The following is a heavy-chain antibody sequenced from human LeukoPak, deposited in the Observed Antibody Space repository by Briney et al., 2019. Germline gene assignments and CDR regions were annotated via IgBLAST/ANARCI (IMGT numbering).Heavy chain of an antibody. Sequence: GGSLRLSCVASGFSFNSYWMSWVRQAPGKGLEWVANIKQDGSEKSYVGSVKGRFTISRGNAKNSLYLQMNSLRAADTAIYFCAKGAWNFDLWGRGTLVSVSS. CDR3: AKGAWNFDL. J-gene: IGHJ2*01. CDR2: IKQDGSEK. V-gene: IGHV3-7*01. CDR1: GFSFNSYW.